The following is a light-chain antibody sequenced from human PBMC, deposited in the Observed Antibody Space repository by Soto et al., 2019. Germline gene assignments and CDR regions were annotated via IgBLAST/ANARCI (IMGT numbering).Light chain of an antibody. CDR2: ENN. J-gene: IGLJ1*01. CDR1: SSNIGAGYE. CDR3: QSYDSSLSGYV. V-gene: IGLV1-40*01. Sequence: QSVLTQPPSVSEAPGQRVTISCTGSSSNIGAGYEAHWYQQVPGTAPKLLIYENNNRPSGVPDRFSGSKSGTSASLAITGLQAEHDAEHYCQSYDSSLSGYVFGPGTKVTVL.